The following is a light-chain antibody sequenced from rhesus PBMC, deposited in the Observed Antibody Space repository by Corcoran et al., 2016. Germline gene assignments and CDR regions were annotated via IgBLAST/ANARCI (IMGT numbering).Light chain of an antibody. J-gene: IGKJ1*01. CDR1: QGISSY. CDR3: QQGNSNPWT. V-gene: IGKV1-32*02. Sequence: DIQMSQSPSSLSASVGDRVTITCRASQGISSYLNWYQQKPGKAPKLLIYYANSLASGVPSRFSGSGSGNDFTLTISSLQPEDFSTYYCQQGNSNPWTFGQGTKVEIK. CDR2: YAN.